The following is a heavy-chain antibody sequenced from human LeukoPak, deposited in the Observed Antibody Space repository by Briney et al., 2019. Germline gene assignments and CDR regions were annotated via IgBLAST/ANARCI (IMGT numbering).Heavy chain of an antibody. CDR1: GGSVSSGSYY. Sequence: SETLSLTCTVSGGSVSSGSYYRSWIRQPPGKGLEWIGYIYYSGSTNYNPSLKSRVTISVDTSKNQFSLKLSSVTAADTAVYFCARKVYYHDSTDYWFFDLWGRGTLVTVSS. V-gene: IGHV4-61*01. CDR2: IYYSGST. CDR3: ARKVYYHDSTDYWFFDL. J-gene: IGHJ2*01. D-gene: IGHD3-16*01.